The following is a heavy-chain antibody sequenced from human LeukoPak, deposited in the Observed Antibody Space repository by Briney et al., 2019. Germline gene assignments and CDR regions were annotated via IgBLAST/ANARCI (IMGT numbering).Heavy chain of an antibody. CDR2: TRNKANSYIT. CDR1: GFTLSDYY. CDR3: TIISDQLLP. D-gene: IGHD2-2*01. Sequence: GGSLRLSCATSGFTLSDYYMNWVRQAPGKGLEWVGRTRNKANSYITDYAASVKGRFTISRDDSKKSLYLQMNSLKTEDTAVYYCTIISDQLLPWGQGTLVTVSS. V-gene: IGHV3-72*01. J-gene: IGHJ5*02.